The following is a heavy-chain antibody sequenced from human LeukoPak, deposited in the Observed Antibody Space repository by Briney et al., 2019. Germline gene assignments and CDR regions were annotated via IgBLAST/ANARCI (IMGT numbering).Heavy chain of an antibody. CDR1: GFTFSSYS. D-gene: IGHD2/OR15-2a*01. Sequence: PGGSLRLSCAASGFTFSSYSMNWVRQAPGKGLEWVSSISSSSYIYYADSVKGRFTISRDNAKNSLYLQMNSLRAEDTAVYYCARDTFYGPMAVWGKGTTVTISS. CDR3: ARDTFYGPMAV. CDR2: ISSSSYI. V-gene: IGHV3-21*01. J-gene: IGHJ6*04.